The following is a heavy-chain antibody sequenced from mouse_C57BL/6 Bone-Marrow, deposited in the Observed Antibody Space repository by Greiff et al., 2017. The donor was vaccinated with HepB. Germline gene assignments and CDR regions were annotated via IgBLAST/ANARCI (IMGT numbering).Heavy chain of an antibody. D-gene: IGHD1-1*01. CDR3: AREELIYYYGSSYSAMDY. Sequence: EVKLQESGPVLVKPGASVKMSCKASGYTFTDYYMNWVKQSHGKSLEWIGVINPYNGGTSYNQKFKGKATLTVDKSSSTAYMELNSLTSEDSAVYYCAREELIYYYGSSYSAMDYWGQGTSVTVSS. CDR1: GYTFTDYY. V-gene: IGHV1-19*01. CDR2: INPYNGGT. J-gene: IGHJ4*01.